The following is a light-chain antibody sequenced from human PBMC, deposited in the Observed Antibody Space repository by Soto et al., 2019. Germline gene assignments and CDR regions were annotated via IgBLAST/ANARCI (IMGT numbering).Light chain of an antibody. CDR1: QSVRSNS. J-gene: IGKJ5*01. Sequence: IVMTQSPATVSLSPGERAALAFRASQSVRSNSLAWYQQKAGQAPRLLIYDVSNRAAGIPVRFSGSGSGTDFTLTISNLEPEDFAVYYCQQRNIWPSTFGQGTRLEI. CDR3: QQRNIWPST. CDR2: DVS. V-gene: IGKV3-11*01.